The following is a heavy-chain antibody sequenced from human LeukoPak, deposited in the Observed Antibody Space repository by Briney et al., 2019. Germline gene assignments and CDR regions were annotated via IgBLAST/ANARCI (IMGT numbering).Heavy chain of an antibody. Sequence: SETLSLTCTVSGGSISSYYWSWIRQPPGEGLEWIGYIYDSGSTNYNPSLKSRVTISVDTSKNQFSLKLSSVTAADTAVYYCARRIYDSSGYPLFDYWGQGTLVTVSS. CDR1: GGSISSYY. D-gene: IGHD3-22*01. CDR3: ARRIYDSSGYPLFDY. V-gene: IGHV4-59*08. J-gene: IGHJ4*02. CDR2: IYDSGST.